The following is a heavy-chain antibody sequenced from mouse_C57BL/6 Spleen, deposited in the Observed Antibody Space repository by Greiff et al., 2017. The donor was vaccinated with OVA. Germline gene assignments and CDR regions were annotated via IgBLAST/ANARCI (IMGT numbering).Heavy chain of an antibody. V-gene: IGHV1-61*01. J-gene: IGHJ3*01. D-gene: IGHD2-2*01. CDR1: GYTFTSYW. Sequence: QVQLQQPGAELVRPGSSVKLSCKASGYTFTSYWMDWVKQRPGQGLEWIGNIYPSDSETHYNQKFKDKATLTVDTSSSTAYMQLSSLTSEDSAVYYCARSNGYIAYWGQGTLVTVSA. CDR2: IYPSDSET. CDR3: ARSNGYIAY.